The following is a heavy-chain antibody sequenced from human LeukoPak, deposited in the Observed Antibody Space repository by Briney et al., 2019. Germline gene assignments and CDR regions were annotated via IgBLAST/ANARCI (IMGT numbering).Heavy chain of an antibody. V-gene: IGHV3-48*03. D-gene: IGHD5-18*01. CDR1: GFTFSSYE. CDR2: ISSGGSTI. Sequence: GGSLRLSCAASGFTFSSYEMNWVRQAPGKGLEWVSFISSGGSTIYYADSVRGRFTISRDNAKNSMYLQMNSLRAEDTAVYYCARDPYIQLVYFDFWGQGTLVTVSS. J-gene: IGHJ4*02. CDR3: ARDPYIQLVYFDF.